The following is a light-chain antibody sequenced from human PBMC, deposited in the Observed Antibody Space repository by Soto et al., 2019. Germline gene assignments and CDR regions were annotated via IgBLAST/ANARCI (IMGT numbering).Light chain of an antibody. Sequence: EIVLTQSPATLSLSLGERSTLSFRASKSGSSCCGWYQQNPGQAPSLLIYDASNRAPGIRVMFSGSGSSTDFTPTISRPEPEDFAVSFCQERSKWPPRAFGQGTK. CDR2: DAS. V-gene: IGKV3-11*01. CDR3: QERSKWPPRA. CDR1: KSGSSC. J-gene: IGKJ1*01.